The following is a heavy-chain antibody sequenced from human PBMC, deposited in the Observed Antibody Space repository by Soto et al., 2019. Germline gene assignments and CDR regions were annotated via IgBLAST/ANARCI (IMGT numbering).Heavy chain of an antibody. D-gene: IGHD2-21*02. V-gene: IGHV3-74*01. CDR2: INGGGSRT. J-gene: IGHJ4*02. Sequence: EVQLAESGGVLVQPGGSLRLSCVASGFTFSDHWMHWVRQAPGKGLVWVSRINGGGSRTNYADSGKGRFTISRDNAKNTLYLESKSLSVEDTAVYYCARGNCSGDTCFFGGTHWGRGTLVTVSS. CDR3: ARGNCSGDTCFFGGTH. CDR1: GFTFSDHW.